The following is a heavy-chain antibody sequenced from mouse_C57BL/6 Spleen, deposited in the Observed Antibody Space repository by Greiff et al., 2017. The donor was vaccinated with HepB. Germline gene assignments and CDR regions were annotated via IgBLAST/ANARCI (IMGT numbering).Heavy chain of an antibody. CDR1: GFSLTSYG. CDR2: IWSGGST. V-gene: IGHV2-2*01. Sequence: VMLVESGPGLVQPSQSLSITCTVSGFSLTSYGVHWVRQSPGKGLEWLGVIWSGGSTDYNAAFISRLSISKDNSKSQVFFKMNSLQADETAIYYCARHYGNFYYAMDYWGQGTSVTVSS. D-gene: IGHD2-1*01. J-gene: IGHJ4*01. CDR3: ARHYGNFYYAMDY.